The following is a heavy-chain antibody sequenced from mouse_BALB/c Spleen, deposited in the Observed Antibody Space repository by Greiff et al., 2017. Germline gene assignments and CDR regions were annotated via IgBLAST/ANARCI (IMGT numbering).Heavy chain of an antibody. Sequence: VQLKESGGGLVQPGGSRKLSCAASGFTFSSFGMHWVRQAPEKGLEWVAYISSGSSTIYYADTVKGRFTISRDNPKNTLFLQMTSLRSEDTAMYYCARGDDGYHRGFAYWGQGTLVTVSA. CDR2: ISSGSSTI. J-gene: IGHJ3*01. CDR3: ARGDDGYHRGFAY. CDR1: GFTFSSFG. D-gene: IGHD2-3*01. V-gene: IGHV5-17*02.